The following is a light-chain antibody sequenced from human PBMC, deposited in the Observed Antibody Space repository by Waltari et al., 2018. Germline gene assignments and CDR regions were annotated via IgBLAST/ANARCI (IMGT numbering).Light chain of an antibody. Sequence: QTVVTQEPSLSVSPGGTVTLTCGFDSGSVSTTFYTGWYQQTPGQAPRTLIYNTNIRAAGVPHRCYGAILGNKAALTITGAQADDESDYYCILYMGGGVSLVGGGTKVTVL. CDR3: ILYMGGGVSL. V-gene: IGLV8-61*01. J-gene: IGLJ2*01. CDR1: SGSVSTTFY. CDR2: NTN.